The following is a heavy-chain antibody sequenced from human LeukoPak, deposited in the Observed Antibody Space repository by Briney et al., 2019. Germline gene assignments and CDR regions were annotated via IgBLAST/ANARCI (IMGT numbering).Heavy chain of an antibody. CDR2: IYYSGST. CDR3: ARKMGGYSYGWDYFDY. CDR1: GGSISSYY. V-gene: IGHV4-59*01. D-gene: IGHD5-18*01. Sequence: SETLSLTCTVSGGSISSYYWSWIRQPPGKGLEWIGYIYYSGSTNYNPSLKSRVTISVDTSKNQFSLKLSSVTAADTAVYYCARKMGGYSYGWDYFDYWGQGPLVPVSS. J-gene: IGHJ4*02.